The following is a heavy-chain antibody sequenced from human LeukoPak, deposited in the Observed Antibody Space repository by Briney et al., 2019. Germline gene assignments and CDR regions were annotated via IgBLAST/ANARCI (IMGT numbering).Heavy chain of an antibody. D-gene: IGHD2-21*02. V-gene: IGHV5-51*01. CDR1: GYSFNTYW. J-gene: IGHJ5*02. CDR3: ARGYCGGDCEANNWFDP. CDR2: IYPGDSDT. Sequence: GESLKISCKGSGYSFNTYWIGWVRQMPGKGLEWMGIIYPGDSDTRYSPSFQGQVTISADKSISTAYLQWSSLKASDTAMYYCARGYCGGDCEANNWFDPWGQGTLVTVSS.